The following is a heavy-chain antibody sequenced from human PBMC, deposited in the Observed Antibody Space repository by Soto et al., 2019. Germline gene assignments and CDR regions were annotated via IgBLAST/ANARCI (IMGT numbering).Heavy chain of an antibody. D-gene: IGHD6-25*01. CDR3: AKGLRLYFYYGMDV. Sequence: QVQLVESGGGVVQPGRSLRLSCAASGFTFSSYGMHWVRQAPGKGLEWVAVRSYDGSNKYYADSVKGRFTISRDNSKNALDRQMNSLRAEDAAVYYCAKGLRLYFYYGMDVWGQGTTVTVSS. CDR1: GFTFSSYG. J-gene: IGHJ6*02. CDR2: RSYDGSNK. V-gene: IGHV3-30*18.